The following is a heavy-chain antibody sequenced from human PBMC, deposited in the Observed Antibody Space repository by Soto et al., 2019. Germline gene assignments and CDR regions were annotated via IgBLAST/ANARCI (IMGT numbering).Heavy chain of an antibody. J-gene: IGHJ6*02. CDR3: ATISRSSSWGYYYYYGMDV. D-gene: IGHD6-13*01. CDR1: GFTFSSYS. CDR2: ISSSSSYI. V-gene: IGHV3-21*01. Sequence: PGGSLRLSCAASGFTFSSYSMNWVRQAPGKGLEWVSSISSSSSYIYYADSVKGRFTISRDNAKNSLYLQMNSLRAEDTAVYYCATISRSSSWGYYYYYGMDVWGQGTTVTVSS.